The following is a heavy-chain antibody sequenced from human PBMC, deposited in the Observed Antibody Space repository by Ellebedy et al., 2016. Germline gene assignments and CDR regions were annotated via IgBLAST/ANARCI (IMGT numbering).Heavy chain of an antibody. V-gene: IGHV3-53*01. J-gene: IGHJ3*01. Sequence: GGSLRLXCAASGFSVTSNDMSWVRQAPGRGLELVSLMYGGGTEYYADSVKGRFTITRDNSKNTLYLQMSGLEGGDTALYYCVTRLNGAFDFWGQGTMVSVSS. CDR3: VTRLNGAFDF. CDR1: GFSVTSND. CDR2: MYGGGTE.